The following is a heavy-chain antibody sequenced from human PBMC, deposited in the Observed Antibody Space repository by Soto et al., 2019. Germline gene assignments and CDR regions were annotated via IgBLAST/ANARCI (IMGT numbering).Heavy chain of an antibody. CDR1: VYSFSNYW. Sequence: GESLKNSCEGSVYSFSNYWIAWLRQMPGKGLEWMGIIYPAASDARYSPSLQGQVTISVDNSISTAYTQRIRLKASDTAMYHFARSREYYAMEVWGKGTTVTVAS. V-gene: IGHV5-51*01. CDR2: IYPAASDA. CDR3: ARSREYYAMEV. J-gene: IGHJ6*04.